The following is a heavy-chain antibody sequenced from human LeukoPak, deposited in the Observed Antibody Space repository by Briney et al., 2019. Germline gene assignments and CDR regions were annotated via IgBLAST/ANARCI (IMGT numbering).Heavy chain of an antibody. D-gene: IGHD5-12*01. V-gene: IGHV4-39*07. CDR1: DGSISSSSYY. CDR2: IYYGGST. Sequence: SETLSLTCTVSDGSISSSSYYWGWIRQPPGKGLEWIGSIYYGGSTYYNPSLKSRVTISVDTSKNQFSLNLSSVTAADTAVYYCARGASGYDRGPWSDWGQGTLVTVSS. J-gene: IGHJ4*02. CDR3: ARGASGYDRGPWSD.